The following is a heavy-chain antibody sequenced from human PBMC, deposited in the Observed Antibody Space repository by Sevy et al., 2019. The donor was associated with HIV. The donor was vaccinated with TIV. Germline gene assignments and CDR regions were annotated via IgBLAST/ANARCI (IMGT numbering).Heavy chain of an antibody. J-gene: IGHJ2*01. D-gene: IGHD6-13*01. CDR3: ARVGSSSSWYFDL. Sequence: GGYLRLSCAASGFTVSSNYMSWVRQAPGKGLEWVSVIYSGGSTYYADSVKGRFTISRDNSKNTLYLQMNSLRAEDTAVYYCARVGSSSSWYFDLWGRGTLVTVSS. CDR2: IYSGGST. V-gene: IGHV3-53*01. CDR1: GFTVSSNY.